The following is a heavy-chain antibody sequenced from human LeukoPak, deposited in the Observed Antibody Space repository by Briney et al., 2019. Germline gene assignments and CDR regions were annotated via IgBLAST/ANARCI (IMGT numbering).Heavy chain of an antibody. CDR2: IYYSGST. D-gene: IGHD6-13*01. J-gene: IGHJ4*02. Sequence: SETLSLTCTVSGGSISSYYWSWIRQPPGKGLEWIGYIYYSGSTNYNPSLKSRVTISVDTSKNQFSLKLSSVTAADTAVYYCARGLMMAVAGRGESHYWGQGILVTVSS. CDR1: GGSISSYY. CDR3: ARGLMMAVAGRGESHY. V-gene: IGHV4-59*01.